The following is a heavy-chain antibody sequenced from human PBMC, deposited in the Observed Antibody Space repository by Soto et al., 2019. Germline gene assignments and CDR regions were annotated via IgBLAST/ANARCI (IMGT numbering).Heavy chain of an antibody. J-gene: IGHJ4*02. D-gene: IGHD6-13*01. CDR1: GGSISSSSYY. Sequence: QLQLQESGPGLVKPSETLSLTCTVSGGSISSSSYYWGWIRQPPGKGLEWIGSIYYSGSTYYNPSLKSRVTISVDTSKNQCSLKVSSVTAADTAVYYCARLKKKQQLADWGQGTLVTVSS. V-gene: IGHV4-39*01. CDR3: ARLKKKQQLAD. CDR2: IYYSGST.